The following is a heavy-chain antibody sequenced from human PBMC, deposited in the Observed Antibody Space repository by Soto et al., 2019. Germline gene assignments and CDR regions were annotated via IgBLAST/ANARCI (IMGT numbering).Heavy chain of an antibody. V-gene: IGHV4-4*02. CDR3: ARVMFEEYGDISYYYALDV. J-gene: IGHJ6*02. CDR1: GGSISNSNW. D-gene: IGHD4-17*01. CDR2: IYRSGNT. Sequence: QVQLPESGPGLVKPSGTLSLTCAVSGGSISNSNWWSWVRQPPGKGLEWVGEIYRSGNTNYNPSLTDRVNISIDKSTNQCPLQLSTVTAADTAVYYCARVMFEEYGDISYYYALDVWGQGTTVTGSS.